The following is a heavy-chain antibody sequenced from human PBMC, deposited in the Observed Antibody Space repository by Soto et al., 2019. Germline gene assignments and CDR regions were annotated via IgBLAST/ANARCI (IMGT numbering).Heavy chain of an antibody. J-gene: IGHJ5*02. CDR2: INPNSGST. Sequence: QVQLVQSGAEVKKPGASVKVSCKASGYTLTRYCIHWVRQAPGQGLEWMGIINPNSGSTSYAQKFQDRVTMTRDTSTSTVYIELSSLRSEDTAVYYCARDIVEAPTARGWFDPWGQGTLVTVSS. CDR1: GYTLTRYC. V-gene: IGHV1-46*01. D-gene: IGHD2-2*01. CDR3: ARDIVEAPTARGWFDP.